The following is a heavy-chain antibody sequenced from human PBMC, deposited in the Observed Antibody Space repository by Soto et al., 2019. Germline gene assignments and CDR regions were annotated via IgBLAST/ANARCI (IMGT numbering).Heavy chain of an antibody. CDR3: ARHRSDYDILTGYDFDY. CDR2: IYYSGST. V-gene: IGHV4-39*01. CDR1: GGSISSSSYY. J-gene: IGHJ4*02. D-gene: IGHD3-9*01. Sequence: SETLSLTCTVSGGSISSSSYYWGWIRQPPGKGLEWIGSIYYSGSTYYNPSLKSRVTISVDTSKNQFSLKLSSVTAADTAVYYCARHRSDYDILTGYDFDYWGQGTLVTVSS.